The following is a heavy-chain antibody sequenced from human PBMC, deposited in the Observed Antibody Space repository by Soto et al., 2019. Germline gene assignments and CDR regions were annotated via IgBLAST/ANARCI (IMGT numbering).Heavy chain of an antibody. J-gene: IGHJ6*03. CDR2: IIPILGIA. D-gene: IGHD3-3*01. Sequence: VKVSCKASVGTFSSYTISWVRQAPGQGLEWMGRIIPILGIANYAQKFQGRVTITADKSTSTAYMELSSLRSEDTAVYYCALLHYHFWSGYYSYYYYMDVWGKGTTVTVSS. CDR3: ALLHYHFWSGYYSYYYYMDV. V-gene: IGHV1-69*02. CDR1: VGTFSSYT.